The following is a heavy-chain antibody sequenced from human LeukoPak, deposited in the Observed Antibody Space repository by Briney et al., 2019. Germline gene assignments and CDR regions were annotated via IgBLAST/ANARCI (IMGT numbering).Heavy chain of an antibody. CDR2: ISSSSSYI. CDR3: ARVGDGDSSDY. D-gene: IGHD5-18*01. V-gene: IGHV3-21*01. Sequence: GGSLRLSCAASGFTFSSYSMNWVRQAPGKGLECVSSISSSSSYIHYADSVKGRFTISRDNAKNSLYLQMNSLRAEDTALYYCARVGDGDSSDYWGQGTLVTVSS. CDR1: GFTFSSYS. J-gene: IGHJ4*02.